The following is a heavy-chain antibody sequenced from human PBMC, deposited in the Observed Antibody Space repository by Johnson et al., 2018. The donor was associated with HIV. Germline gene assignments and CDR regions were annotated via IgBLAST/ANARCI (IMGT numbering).Heavy chain of an antibody. CDR2: IKQDGSEK. CDR1: GFTFSNFW. V-gene: IGHV3-7*05. J-gene: IGHJ3*01. CDR3: KISSSTGFEF. D-gene: IGHD6-6*01. Sequence: AQLVESGGGLVQPGGSLRLSCAASGFTFSNFWMSWVRQAPGKGLEWVANIKQDGSEKYYLASVKGRFTISRDNAKNSLYLQMNSLRAEDTAVYYCKISSSTGFEFWGQGTMVTVSS.